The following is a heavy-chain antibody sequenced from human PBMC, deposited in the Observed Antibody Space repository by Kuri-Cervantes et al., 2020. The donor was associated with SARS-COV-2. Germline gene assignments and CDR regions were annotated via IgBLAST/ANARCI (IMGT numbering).Heavy chain of an antibody. CDR3: ARDPPLYGSGSHNWFDP. J-gene: IGHJ5*02. D-gene: IGHD3-10*01. V-gene: IGHV3-74*01. Sequence: GESLKISYAASGFTFSSYWMHWVRQAPGKGLVWVSRINSYGSSTSYADSVKGRFTISRDNAKNTLYLQMDSLRAEDTAVYYCARDPPLYGSGSHNWFDPWGQGTRGTVSS. CDR2: INSYGSST. CDR1: GFTFSSYW.